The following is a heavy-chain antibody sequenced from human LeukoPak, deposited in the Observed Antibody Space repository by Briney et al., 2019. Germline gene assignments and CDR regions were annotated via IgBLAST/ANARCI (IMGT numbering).Heavy chain of an antibody. CDR1: GFTFSSFW. Sequence: GGSLRLSCAASGFTFSSFWMSWVRQAPGKGLEWVANIKQDGSEKYYVDSVKGRFTISRDNAKNSLYLQMNRLRVEDTAVYYCARDLVVVLVPAAMGWFDPWGQGTLVTVSS. CDR2: IKQDGSEK. D-gene: IGHD2-2*01. V-gene: IGHV3-7*01. CDR3: ARDLVVVLVPAAMGWFDP. J-gene: IGHJ5*02.